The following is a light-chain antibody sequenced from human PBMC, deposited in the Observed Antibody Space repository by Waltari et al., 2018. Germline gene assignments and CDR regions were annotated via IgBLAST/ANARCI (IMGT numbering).Light chain of an antibody. CDR1: QSVSSA. CDR3: QHYLRLPVT. CDR2: GAS. Sequence: SCRASQSVSSALAWYQQKPGQAPRLLIYGASTRATGIPDRFSGSGSGTDFSLTISRLETDDFAVYYCQHYLRLPVTFGQGTTVEI. V-gene: IGKV3D-15*01. J-gene: IGKJ1*01.